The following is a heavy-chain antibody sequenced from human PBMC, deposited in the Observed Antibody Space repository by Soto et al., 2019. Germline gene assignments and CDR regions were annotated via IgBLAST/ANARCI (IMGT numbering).Heavy chain of an antibody. V-gene: IGHV4-59*01. CDR2: ISYRGST. D-gene: IGHD3-22*01. CDR1: AGSITTSY. J-gene: IGHJ5*02. Sequence: PSETQSLTCTVSAGSITTSYWSWIRQPLGKALEWIGYISYRGSTNYNPSLKSRLTISIDTSKSQISLKLTSMTTADTAVYYCASSGIVGREVNTWFDPCGQGTLVTVSS. CDR3: ASSGIVGREVNTWFDP.